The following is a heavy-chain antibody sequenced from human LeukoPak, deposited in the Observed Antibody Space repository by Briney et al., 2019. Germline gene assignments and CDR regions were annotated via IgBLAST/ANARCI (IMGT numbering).Heavy chain of an antibody. CDR2: IGTTGDT. CDR1: GFTFTTYD. V-gene: IGHV3-13*01. CDR3: AKPHFDY. Sequence: GGSLRLSCAASGFTFTTYDMHWVRQATGKGLEWVSAIGTTGDTYYPGSVKGRFTISRDNSKNTLYLQMNSLRADDTAVYYCAKPHFDYWGQGTLVTVSS. J-gene: IGHJ4*02.